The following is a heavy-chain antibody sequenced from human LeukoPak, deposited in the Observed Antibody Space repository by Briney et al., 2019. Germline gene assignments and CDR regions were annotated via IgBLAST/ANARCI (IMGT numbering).Heavy chain of an antibody. V-gene: IGHV3-23*01. D-gene: IGHD1-26*01. Sequence: AGGSLRLSCAASGFTFSNYAMSWVRQAPGKGLEWVSAISGSGGSTYYADSVKGRFTVSTDSSKNTVYLQMTGLRSEDTAVYYCAGDRWRGAPDYFDCWGQGTLVTVSS. CDR2: ISGSGGST. CDR3: AGDRWRGAPDYFDC. J-gene: IGHJ4*02. CDR1: GFTFSNYA.